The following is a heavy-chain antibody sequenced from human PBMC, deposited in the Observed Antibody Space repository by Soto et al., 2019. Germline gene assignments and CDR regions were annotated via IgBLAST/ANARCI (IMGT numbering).Heavy chain of an antibody. CDR2: INHVGIT. CDR1: GGSFRGFY. V-gene: IGHV4-34*01. D-gene: IGHD3-3*01. CDR3: ARAHDFWGGRQQPIDS. J-gene: IGHJ4*02. Sequence: QVQLQQWGAGLLKPSETLSLTCAVSGGSFRGFYWTWIRQSPGKGLEWLGDINHVGITNYNPSLKSRVSRPVDTSKSQFSLKRSSVTAADTAVYYCARAHDFWGGRQQPIDSWGQGTLVTVSS.